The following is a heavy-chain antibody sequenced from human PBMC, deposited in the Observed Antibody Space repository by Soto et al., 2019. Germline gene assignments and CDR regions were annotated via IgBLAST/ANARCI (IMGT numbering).Heavy chain of an antibody. CDR2: IYYSGST. D-gene: IGHD5-12*01. CDR1: GGSVSSGSYY. Sequence: SQTLALTCTVSGGSVSSGSYYWSCIRQPPGKGLEWIGYIYYSGSTNYNPSLKSRVTISVDTSKNQFSLKLSSVTAADPALYYCARGVLEMATDYWGQGTLVTVSS. J-gene: IGHJ4*02. CDR3: ARGVLEMATDY. V-gene: IGHV4-61*01.